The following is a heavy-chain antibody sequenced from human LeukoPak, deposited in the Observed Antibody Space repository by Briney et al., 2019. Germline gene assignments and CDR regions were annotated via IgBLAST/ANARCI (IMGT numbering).Heavy chain of an antibody. CDR2: IGSSRSYI. CDR1: GFTFSSYC. J-gene: IGHJ6*02. D-gene: IGHD3-22*01. CDR3: ARDTYYYNSSAFYHYYYGLDV. V-gene: IGHV3-21*01. Sequence: GGSLRLSCAASGFTFSSYCMNWVRQAPGKGLEWVSCIGSSRSYICYADSVKGRFTISGDNAKNSLYLQMNSLSAEDTAVYYCARDTYYYNSSAFYHYYYGLDVWGQGTTVTVSS.